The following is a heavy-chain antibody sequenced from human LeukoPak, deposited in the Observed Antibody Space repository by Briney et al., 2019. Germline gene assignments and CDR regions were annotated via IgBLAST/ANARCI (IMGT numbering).Heavy chain of an antibody. CDR2: IKTDGGSLDGSST. D-gene: IGHD5-12*01. J-gene: IGHJ3*01. V-gene: IGHV3-74*01. CDR1: GFSFSSYW. Sequence: GGSLRLSCAASGFSFSSYWMHWVRQAPGKGLVWVSRIKTDGGSLDGSSTSYADSVKGRFTISRDNAKNTLYLQMDSLRAEDTAVYYCVRDGYAFDVWGQGTMVTVSS. CDR3: VRDGYAFDV.